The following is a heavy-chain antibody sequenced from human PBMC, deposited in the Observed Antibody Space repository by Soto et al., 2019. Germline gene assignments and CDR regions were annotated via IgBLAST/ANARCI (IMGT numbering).Heavy chain of an antibody. V-gene: IGHV4-39*01. J-gene: IGHJ5*02. Sequence: PSETLSLTCTVSGGSISGSSYYWGWIRQPPGKGLEWIGNIYLSGTTYYNPSLKSRVTISSDTSKNQFSLNLRSVTAADAAVYHCARPWRYSRRQSNWFDPWGKGTVGTV. CDR1: GGSISGSSYY. D-gene: IGHD5-18*01. CDR2: IYLSGTT. CDR3: ARPWRYSRRQSNWFDP.